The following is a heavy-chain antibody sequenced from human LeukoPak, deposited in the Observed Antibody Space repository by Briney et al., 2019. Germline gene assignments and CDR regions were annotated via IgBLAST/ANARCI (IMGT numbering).Heavy chain of an antibody. D-gene: IGHD1-26*01. J-gene: IGHJ4*02. CDR2: INAGNGNT. Sequence: ASVKVSCKASGYTFTSYAMHWVRQAPGQRLEWMGWINAGNGNTKYPQKFQGRVTITRDTSASTAYMELSSLRSEDTAVYYCARVGGSGSYGYWGQGTLVTVSS. V-gene: IGHV1-3*01. CDR3: ARVGGSGSYGY. CDR1: GYTFTSYA.